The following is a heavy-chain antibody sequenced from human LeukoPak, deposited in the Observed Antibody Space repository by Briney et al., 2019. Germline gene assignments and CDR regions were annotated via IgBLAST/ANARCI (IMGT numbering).Heavy chain of an antibody. CDR3: AQTRWLQFRSPDY. Sequence: PGGSLRLSCAASGFTFSDYYMSWVRQAPGKGLEWVSAISGSGGSTYYADSVKGRFTISRDNSKNTLYLQMNSLRAEDTAVYYCAQTRWLQFRSPDYWGHGTLVTVSS. J-gene: IGHJ4*01. D-gene: IGHD5-24*01. V-gene: IGHV3-23*01. CDR2: ISGSGGST. CDR1: GFTFSDYY.